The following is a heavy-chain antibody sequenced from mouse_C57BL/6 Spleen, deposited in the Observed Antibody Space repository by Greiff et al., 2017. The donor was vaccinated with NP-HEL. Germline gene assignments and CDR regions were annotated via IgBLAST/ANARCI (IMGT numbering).Heavy chain of an antibody. CDR1: GYSFTGYY. CDR2: INPSTGGT. CDR3: ATLDSAWFAY. Sequence: EVQLQESGPELVKPGASVKISCKASGYSFTGYYMNWVKQSPEKSLEWIGEINPSTGGTTYNQKFKAKATLTVDKSSSTAYMQLKSLTSEDSAVYYCATLDSAWFAYWGQGTLVTVSA. D-gene: IGHD2-4*01. J-gene: IGHJ3*01. V-gene: IGHV1-42*01.